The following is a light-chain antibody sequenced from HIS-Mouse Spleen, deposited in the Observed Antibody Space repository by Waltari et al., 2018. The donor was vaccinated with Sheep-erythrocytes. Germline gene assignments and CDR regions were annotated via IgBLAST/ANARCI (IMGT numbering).Light chain of an antibody. CDR2: AGS. Sequence: QSALTQPASVSGPPGQSITISCTGTSSDVGSYNLVPWYQQHPGKAPNLMIYAGSKRPSGVSNRFSGSKSGNTASLTISGLQAEDEADYYCCSYAGSSTWVFGGGTKLTVL. J-gene: IGLJ3*02. CDR3: CSYAGSSTWV. CDR1: SSDVGSYNL. V-gene: IGLV2-23*01.